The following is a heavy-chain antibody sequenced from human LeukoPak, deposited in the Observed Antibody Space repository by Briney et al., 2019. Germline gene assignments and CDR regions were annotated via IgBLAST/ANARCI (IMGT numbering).Heavy chain of an antibody. V-gene: IGHV4-34*01. D-gene: IGHD3-22*01. Sequence: SETLSLTCAVYGGSFSGYYWSWIRQPPGKGLEWIGEINHSGSTNYNPSFKSRVTISVDTSKNQFSLKLSSVTAADTAVYYCARERKYYYDSSGYHVIAFDIWGQGTMVTVSS. CDR3: ARERKYYYDSSGYHVIAFDI. J-gene: IGHJ3*02. CDR2: INHSGST. CDR1: GGSFSGYY.